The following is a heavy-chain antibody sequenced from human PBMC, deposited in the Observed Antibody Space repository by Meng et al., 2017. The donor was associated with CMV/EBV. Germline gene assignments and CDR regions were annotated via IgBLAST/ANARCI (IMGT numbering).Heavy chain of an antibody. D-gene: IGHD6-6*01. CDR2: ISYDGSNK. V-gene: IGHV3-30-3*01. CDR3: ARSAWYSSSSGFLFDY. CDR1: GFTFSSYA. Sequence: GGSLRLSCAASGFTFSSYAMRWVRQAPGKGLEWVAVISYDGSNKYYADSVKGRFTISRDNSKNTLYLQMNSLRAEDTAVYYCARSAWYSSSSGFLFDYWGQGTLVTVSS. J-gene: IGHJ4*02.